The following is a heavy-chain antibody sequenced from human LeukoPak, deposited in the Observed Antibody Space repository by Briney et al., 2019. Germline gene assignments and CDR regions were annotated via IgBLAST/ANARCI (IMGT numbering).Heavy chain of an antibody. J-gene: IGHJ3*02. V-gene: IGHV3-23*01. D-gene: IGHD3-3*01. CDR2: ISGSGGST. Sequence: PGGSLRLSCAASGFTFDDYGLSWVRQVPGKGLEWVSAISGSGGSTYYADSVKGRFTISRDNSKNTLYLQMNSLRAEDTAVYYCAKTGHDFWSGYWAFDIWGQGTMVTVSS. CDR3: AKTGHDFWSGYWAFDI. CDR1: GFTFDDYG.